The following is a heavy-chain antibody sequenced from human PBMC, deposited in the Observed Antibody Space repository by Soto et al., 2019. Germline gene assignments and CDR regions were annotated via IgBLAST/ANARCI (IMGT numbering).Heavy chain of an antibody. Sequence: SVKVSCKASGGTFSSYAISWVRQAPGQGLEWMGGIIPIFGTANYAQKFQGRVTITADESTSTAYMELSSLRSEDTAVYYCARDIESGSGSYYGGYWGQGTLSPSPQ. D-gene: IGHD1-26*01. V-gene: IGHV1-69*13. CDR3: ARDIESGSGSYYGGY. CDR1: GGTFSSYA. J-gene: IGHJ4*02. CDR2: IIPIFGTA.